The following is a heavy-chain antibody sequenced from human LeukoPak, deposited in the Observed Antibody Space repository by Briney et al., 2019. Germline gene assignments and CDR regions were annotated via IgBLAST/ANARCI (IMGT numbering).Heavy chain of an antibody. Sequence: GGSLRLSCAASGFTFSIYAMNWVRQAPGKGLEWVSTISGSGGSTYYADSVKGRFTISRDNSKNTLYLQMNSLRAEDTAVYYCARDSTVATYYGVDVWGQGTTVTVSS. V-gene: IGHV3-23*01. CDR2: ISGSGGST. CDR1: GFTFSIYA. CDR3: ARDSTVATYYGVDV. J-gene: IGHJ6*02. D-gene: IGHD4-11*01.